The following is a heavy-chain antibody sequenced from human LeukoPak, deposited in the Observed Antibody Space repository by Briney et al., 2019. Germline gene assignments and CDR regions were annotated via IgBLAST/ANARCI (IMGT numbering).Heavy chain of an antibody. CDR2: IYYSGST. Sequence: SETLSLTCTVSGGSISSYYWSWIRQPPGKGLEWIGYIYYSGSTNYNPSLKSRVTISVDTSKNQFSLKLSSVTAADTAVYYCARGKGSSWPPYFGYWGQGTLVTVSS. CDR1: GGSISSYY. CDR3: ARGKGSSWPPYFGY. V-gene: IGHV4-59*01. J-gene: IGHJ4*02. D-gene: IGHD6-13*01.